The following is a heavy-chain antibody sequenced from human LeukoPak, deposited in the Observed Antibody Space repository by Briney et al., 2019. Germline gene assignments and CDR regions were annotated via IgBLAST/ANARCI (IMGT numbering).Heavy chain of an antibody. J-gene: IGHJ4*02. D-gene: IGHD4-17*01. Sequence: GGSLRLSCTASGFSFGDDAWSWFRQAPGRGLEFVSFIRKKGYGETTDYAASVRGRFTISRDDAKSTAYLQMNSLEIGDTALYYCSRGLHDYGDSNYYFDQWGRGTQVTVSS. V-gene: IGHV3-49*03. CDR3: SRGLHDYGDSNYYFDQ. CDR1: GFSFGDDA. CDR2: IRKKGYGETT.